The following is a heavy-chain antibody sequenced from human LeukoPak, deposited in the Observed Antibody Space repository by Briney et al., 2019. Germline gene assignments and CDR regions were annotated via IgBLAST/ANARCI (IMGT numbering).Heavy chain of an antibody. CDR1: GFSFSAYG. CDR3: ANKPAGFDP. D-gene: IGHD1-14*01. CDR2: IGGSGATT. V-gene: IGHV3-23*01. Sequence: GGSLRLSCAASGFSFSAYGMNWVRQAPGKGLEWVSAIGGSGATTYYADSVRGRFTISRDNSKNTMYLQMSSLRAEDTAVYYCANKPAGFDPWGRGTLVTVSS. J-gene: IGHJ5*02.